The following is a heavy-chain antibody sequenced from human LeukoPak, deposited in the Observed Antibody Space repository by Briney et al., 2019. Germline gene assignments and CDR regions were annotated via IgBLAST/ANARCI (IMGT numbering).Heavy chain of an antibody. CDR3: ARDRETYYYDSSGSPI. D-gene: IGHD3-22*01. Sequence: SVKVSCKASGGTFSSYTISWVRQAPGQGLEWMGRIIPILGIANYAQKFQGRVTITADKSTSTAYMELSSLRSEDTAVYYCARDRETYYYDSSGSPIWGQGTMVTVSS. CDR2: IIPILGIA. CDR1: GGTFSSYT. V-gene: IGHV1-69*04. J-gene: IGHJ3*02.